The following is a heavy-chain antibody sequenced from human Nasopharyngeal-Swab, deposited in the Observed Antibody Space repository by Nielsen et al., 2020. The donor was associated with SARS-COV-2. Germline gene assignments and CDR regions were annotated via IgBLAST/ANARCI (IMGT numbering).Heavy chain of an antibody. V-gene: IGHV4-59*01. J-gene: IGHJ4*02. CDR3: AGWSSSGYYYRDY. D-gene: IGHD3-22*01. CDR2: IYYSGST. Sequence: SETLSLTCTVSGGSISSYYWSWIRQPPGRGLGWIGYIYYSGSTNYNPSLKSRVTISVDTSKNQFSLELSSVTAADTAVYYCAGWSSSGYYYRDYWGQGTLVNVSS. CDR1: GGSISSYY.